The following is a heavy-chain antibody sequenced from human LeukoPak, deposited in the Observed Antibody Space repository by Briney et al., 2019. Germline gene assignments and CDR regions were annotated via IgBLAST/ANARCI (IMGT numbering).Heavy chain of an antibody. CDR1: GFTFSSYW. D-gene: IGHD4-17*01. CDR2: INSDGSST. J-gene: IGHJ6*02. Sequence: GGSLRLSCAASGFTFSSYWMHWVRQAPGKGLVWVSRINSDGSSTSYADSVKGRFTISRDNAKNTLYLQMNSLRAEDTAVYYCARETGDPGKDYYYYYGMDVWGQGTTVTVSS. V-gene: IGHV3-74*01. CDR3: ARETGDPGKDYYYYYGMDV.